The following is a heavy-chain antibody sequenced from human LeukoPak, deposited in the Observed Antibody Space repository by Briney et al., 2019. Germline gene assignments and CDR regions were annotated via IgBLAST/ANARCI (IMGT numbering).Heavy chain of an antibody. D-gene: IGHD3-22*01. CDR2: IKQDGSEK. V-gene: IGHV3-7*03. CDR3: ARVYYGSNGYSIDY. CDR1: GFTFSSYW. Sequence: GESLRLSCAASGFTFSSYWMSWVRQAPGKGLEWVANIKQDGSEKYYVDSVKGRFTISRDNAKNSLYLQMNSLKTEDTAVYYCARVYYGSNGYSIDYWGQGTLVTVSS. J-gene: IGHJ4*02.